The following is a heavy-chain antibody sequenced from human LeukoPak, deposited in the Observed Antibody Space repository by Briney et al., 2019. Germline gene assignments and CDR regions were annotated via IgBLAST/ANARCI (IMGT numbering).Heavy chain of an antibody. CDR3: ASGIRAFDN. CDR2: ISYDGSNK. J-gene: IGHJ4*02. Sequence: GGSLRLSRAASGFTFSSYGMHWVRQAPGKGLEWVAVISYDGSNKYYADSVKGRFTISRDNSKNTLYLQMNSLRGEDTAVYYCASGIRAFDNWGQGTLVTVS. CDR1: GFTFSSYG. V-gene: IGHV3-30*03. D-gene: IGHD1-26*01.